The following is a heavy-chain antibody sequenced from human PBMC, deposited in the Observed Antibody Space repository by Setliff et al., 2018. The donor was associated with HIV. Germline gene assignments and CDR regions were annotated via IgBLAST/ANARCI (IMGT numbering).Heavy chain of an antibody. CDR3: ARAYSSGRYDAFDI. CDR1: GGSFSGYY. V-gene: IGHV4-34*01. D-gene: IGHD6-19*01. J-gene: IGHJ3*02. Sequence: SETLSLTCAVYGGSFSGYYWSWIRQPPGKGLEWIGEINHSGSTDCNPSLKSRVTISVDTSKNQFSLKLSSVTAADTAVYYCARAYSSGRYDAFDIWGQETMLDV. CDR2: INHSGST.